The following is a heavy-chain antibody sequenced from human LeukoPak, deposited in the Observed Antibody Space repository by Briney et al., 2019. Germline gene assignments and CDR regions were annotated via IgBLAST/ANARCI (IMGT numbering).Heavy chain of an antibody. Sequence: ASVKVSCKASGYTFTGYYMHWVRQAPGQGLEWMGWINPNSGGTNYAQKLQGRVTMTTDTSTSTAYMELRSLRSDDTAVYYCAREDHHGFWSGYSTDNWFDPWGQGTLVTVSS. D-gene: IGHD3-3*01. CDR3: AREDHHGFWSGYSTDNWFDP. J-gene: IGHJ5*02. CDR1: GYTFTGYY. CDR2: INPNSGGT. V-gene: IGHV1-2*02.